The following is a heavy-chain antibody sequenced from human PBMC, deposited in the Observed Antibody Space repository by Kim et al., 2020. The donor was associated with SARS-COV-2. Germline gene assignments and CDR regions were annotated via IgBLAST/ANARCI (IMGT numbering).Heavy chain of an antibody. CDR2: IYPGDSDT. D-gene: IGHD6-13*01. CDR3: ARNIDVAAAGSGWFDP. CDR1: GYSFTSYW. V-gene: IGHV5-51*01. J-gene: IGHJ5*02. Sequence: GESLKISCKGSGYSFTSYWIGWVRQMPGKGLEWMGIIYPGDSDTRYSPSFQGQVTISADKSISTAYLQWSSLKASDTAMYYCARNIDVAAAGSGWFDPWGQGTLVTVSS.